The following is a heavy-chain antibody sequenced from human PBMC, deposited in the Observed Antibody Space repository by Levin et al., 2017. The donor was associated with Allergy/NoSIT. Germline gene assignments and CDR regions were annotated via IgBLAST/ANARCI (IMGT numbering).Heavy chain of an antibody. CDR1: GGSFSGYY. J-gene: IGHJ6*02. D-gene: IGHD6-6*01. CDR2: INHSGST. V-gene: IGHV4-34*01. Sequence: SQTLSLTCAVYGGSFSGYYWSWIRQPPGKGLEWIGEINHSGSTNYNPSLKSRVTISVDTSKNQFSLKLSSVTAADTAVYYCARRSIAARWSYYYGMDVWGQGTTVTVSS. CDR3: ARRSIAARWSYYYGMDV.